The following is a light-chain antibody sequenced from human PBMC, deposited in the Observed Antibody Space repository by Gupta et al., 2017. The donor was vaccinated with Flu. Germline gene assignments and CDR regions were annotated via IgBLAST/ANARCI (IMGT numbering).Light chain of an antibody. CDR1: SGSVSTSYY. CDR3: VLYMGSGISWV. CDR2: STN. Sequence: QTVVTQEPSFSVSPGGTVTLTFGLSSGSVSTSYYPSWYQQTPGQAPRTLIYSTNTRSSGVPDRFSGSILGNKAALTITGAQADDESDYYCVLYMGSGISWVFGGGTKLTVL. V-gene: IGLV8-61*01. J-gene: IGLJ3*02.